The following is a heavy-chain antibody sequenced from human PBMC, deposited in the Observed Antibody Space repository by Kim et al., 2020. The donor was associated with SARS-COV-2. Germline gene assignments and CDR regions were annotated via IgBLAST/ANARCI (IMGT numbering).Heavy chain of an antibody. V-gene: IGHV4-59*01. Sequence: SETLSLTCSVSGDSIGSFYWSWIRQTPGKGLEWIGYVYHSGTANFSPSFNSRVTLSVDMAKNQFSLTLRSVTAADTAFYCCARETTGYGELPDWGQGILVIVSS. CDR1: GDSIGSFY. J-gene: IGHJ4*02. CDR2: VYHSGTA. CDR3: ARETTGYGELPD. D-gene: IGHD3-10*01.